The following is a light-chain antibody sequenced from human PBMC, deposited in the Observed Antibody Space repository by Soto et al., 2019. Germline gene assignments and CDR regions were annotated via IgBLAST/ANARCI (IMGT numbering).Light chain of an antibody. CDR1: QSINSY. V-gene: IGKV1-39*01. CDR3: QQTNTNPWT. CDR2: TAS. J-gene: IGKJ1*01. Sequence: DIQMIQSPSSLSASVGDRITITCRASQSINSYLNWYQQKPGKAPKLLIYTASNLQNGVPSRFSGSGSGTDFSLTVTTLQPEDFATYFCQQTNTNPWTFGQGTKVEIK.